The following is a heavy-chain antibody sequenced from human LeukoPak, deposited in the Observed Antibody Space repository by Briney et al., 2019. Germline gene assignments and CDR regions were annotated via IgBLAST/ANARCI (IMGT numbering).Heavy chain of an antibody. CDR1: GFTFSSYE. CDR2: ISSSGTTI. CDR3: ARNFES. V-gene: IGHV3-48*03. Sequence: GSLRLSCAVFGFTFSSYEMNWVRQAPGKGLELVSYISSSGTTIYYADSVKGRFTISRDNAKNSLYLQMNSLRVEDTAVYYCARNFESWGQGTLVTVSS. J-gene: IGHJ5*01.